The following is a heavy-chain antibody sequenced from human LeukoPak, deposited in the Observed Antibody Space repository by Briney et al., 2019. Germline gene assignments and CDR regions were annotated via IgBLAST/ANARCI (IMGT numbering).Heavy chain of an antibody. CDR2: ISWNSGSI. CDR1: GFTFDDYA. J-gene: IGHJ4*02. Sequence: GGSLRLSCAASGFTFDDYAMHWVRQAPGKGLEWVSGISWNSGSIGYADSVKGRFTISRDNAKNSLYLQMNSLGGEDTAIYYCARGNSWSYDYWGQGTLVTVSS. CDR3: ARGNSWSYDY. D-gene: IGHD3-10*01. V-gene: IGHV3-9*01.